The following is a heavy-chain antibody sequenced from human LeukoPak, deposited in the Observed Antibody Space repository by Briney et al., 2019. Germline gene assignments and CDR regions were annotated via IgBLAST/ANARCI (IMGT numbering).Heavy chain of an antibody. Sequence: ASVKVSCKVSGYTLTELSMHWVRQAPGKGLEWMGGFDPEDGETIYAQKFQGRVAMTRDTSTSTVYMELSSLRSEDTAVYYCASGGYCSSTSCLPGDYYYYMDVWGKGTTVTVSS. J-gene: IGHJ6*03. V-gene: IGHV1-24*01. D-gene: IGHD2-2*01. CDR2: FDPEDGET. CDR1: GYTLTELS. CDR3: ASGGYCSSTSCLPGDYYYYMDV.